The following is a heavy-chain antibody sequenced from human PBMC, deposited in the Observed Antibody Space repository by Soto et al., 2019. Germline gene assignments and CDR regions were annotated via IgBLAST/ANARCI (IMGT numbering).Heavy chain of an antibody. CDR1: GFTFSNYW. Sequence: HLGGSLRLSCAASGFTFSNYWMTWVRQAPGKGLEWVANIKEDGSEKHYVDSVKGRFTNSRDNAKNSLYLQMNSLRVEDTAVYFCSRDVVVGAKALNYWGQGALVTVSS. V-gene: IGHV3-7*01. CDR3: SRDVVVGAKALNY. D-gene: IGHD2-15*01. CDR2: IKEDGSEK. J-gene: IGHJ4*02.